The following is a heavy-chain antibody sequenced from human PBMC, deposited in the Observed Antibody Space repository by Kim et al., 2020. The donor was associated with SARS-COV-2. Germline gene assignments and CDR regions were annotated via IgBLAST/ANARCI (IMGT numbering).Heavy chain of an antibody. Sequence: GGSLRLSCTASGFTFDEFAMHWVRQTPGKGLEWLALITGDNSRTYYADSVKGRFTISRDNSKKALYLQMNSLRVEDAALYYCAKDSTMVRGVIIGDYIYHYGMDVWGQGTTVTVSS. CDR1: GFTFDEFA. CDR3: AKDSTMVRGVIIGDYIYHYGMDV. J-gene: IGHJ6*02. V-gene: IGHV3-43*02. D-gene: IGHD3-10*01. CDR2: ITGDNSRT.